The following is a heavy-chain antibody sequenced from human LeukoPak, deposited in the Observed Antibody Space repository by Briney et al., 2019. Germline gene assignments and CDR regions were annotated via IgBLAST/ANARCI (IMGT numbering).Heavy chain of an antibody. J-gene: IGHJ4*02. D-gene: IGHD3-16*02. Sequence: GGSLRLSCAASGFTVSSNYMSWVRQAPGKGLEWVSVIYSGGSTYYADSVKGRFTISRDNSKNTLYLQMNSLRAEDTAVYYCARTPPRYDYVWGSYRPYYFDYWGQGTLVTVSS. CDR2: IYSGGST. CDR3: ARTPPRYDYVWGSYRPYYFDY. CDR1: GFTVSSNY. V-gene: IGHV3-53*01.